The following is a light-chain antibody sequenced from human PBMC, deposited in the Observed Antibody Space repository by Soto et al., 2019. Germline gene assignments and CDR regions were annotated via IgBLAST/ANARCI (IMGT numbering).Light chain of an antibody. CDR1: QTITTW. CDR2: DAS. V-gene: IGKV1-5*01. Sequence: DIQITQSPSTLSASVVERVTIPCRASQTITTWLAWYQQKPGKAPKLLIYDASTLESGVPSRFSGSGFGTEFSLTISSLQPDDSATYYCQQYSTYSGTFGQGTKVDI. J-gene: IGKJ1*01. CDR3: QQYSTYSGT.